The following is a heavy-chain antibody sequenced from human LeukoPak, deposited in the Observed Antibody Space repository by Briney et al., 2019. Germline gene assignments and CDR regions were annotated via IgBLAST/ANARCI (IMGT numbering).Heavy chain of an antibody. Sequence: PSETLSLTCTVSGGSISSYYWSWIRQPPGKGLEWIGYIYYSGSTYYNPSLKSRVTISVDTSKNQFSLKLSSVTAADTAVYYCARSGSSWGGDWFDPWGQGTLVTVSS. D-gene: IGHD1-26*01. CDR3: ARSGSSWGGDWFDP. J-gene: IGHJ5*02. CDR1: GGSISSYY. CDR2: IYYSGST. V-gene: IGHV4-59*12.